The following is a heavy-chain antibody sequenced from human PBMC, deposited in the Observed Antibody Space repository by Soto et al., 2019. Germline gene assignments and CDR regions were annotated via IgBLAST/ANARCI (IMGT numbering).Heavy chain of an antibody. J-gene: IGHJ5*02. Sequence: WGSLRIACASSVFAFSNLAMSWVRQAPGKGLEWVSAIGSGSRGTHYAESVEDRFTISRDDSKNTLYLQLNSLTAADTAVYFCAAPRAPVHHTRYFDPWGQGTTVTVSS. CDR1: VFAFSNLA. CDR2: IGSGSRGT. D-gene: IGHD3-16*02. CDR3: AAPRAPVHHTRYFDP. V-gene: IGHV3-23*01.